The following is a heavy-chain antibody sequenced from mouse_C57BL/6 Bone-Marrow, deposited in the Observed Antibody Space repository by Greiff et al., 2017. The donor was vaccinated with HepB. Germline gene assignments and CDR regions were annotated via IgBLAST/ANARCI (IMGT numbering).Heavy chain of an antibody. CDR1: GYTFTSYG. J-gene: IGHJ1*03. D-gene: IGHD2-4*01. CDR2: IYPRSGNT. V-gene: IGHV1-81*01. CDR3: ARERGLRLPHWYFDV. Sequence: VQLQQSGAELARPGASVKLSCKASGYTFTSYGISWVKQRTGQGLEWIGEIYPRSGNTYYNEKFKGKATLTADKSSSTAYMELRSLTSEDSAVYFCARERGLRLPHWYFDVWGTGTTVTVSS.